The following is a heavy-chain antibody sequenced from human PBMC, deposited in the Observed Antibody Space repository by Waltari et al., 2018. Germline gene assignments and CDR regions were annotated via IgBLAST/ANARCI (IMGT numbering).Heavy chain of an antibody. D-gene: IGHD2-8*01. CDR2: IYYSGST. Sequence: QVQLQESGPGLVKPSETLSLTCTVSGGSISSYYWSWIRQPPGKGLEWIGYIYYSGSTNYNPSLKSRVTISVDTSKNQFSLKLSSVTAADTAVYYCARERMVYAIARGAFDIWGQGTMVTVSS. J-gene: IGHJ3*02. V-gene: IGHV4-59*01. CDR3: ARERMVYAIARGAFDI. CDR1: GGSISSYY.